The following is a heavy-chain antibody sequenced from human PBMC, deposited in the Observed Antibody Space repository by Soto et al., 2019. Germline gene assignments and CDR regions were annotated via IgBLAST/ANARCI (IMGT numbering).Heavy chain of an antibody. J-gene: IGHJ5*02. V-gene: IGHV4-39*01. CDR2: IYYSGST. D-gene: IGHD4-17*01. CDR3: ARQATTDYGEGWFDP. CDR1: GGSISSSSYY. Sequence: SETLSLTCTVSGGSISSSSYYWGWIRQPPGKGLEWIGSIYYSGSTYYNPSLKSRVTISVDTSKNQFSLKLSSVTAADAAVYYCARQATTDYGEGWFDPWGQGTLVTVSS.